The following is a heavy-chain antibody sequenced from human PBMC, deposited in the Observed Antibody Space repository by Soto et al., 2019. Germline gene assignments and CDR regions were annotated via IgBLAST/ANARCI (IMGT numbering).Heavy chain of an antibody. CDR1: GFTFSSYA. CDR2: ISYDGSNK. J-gene: IGHJ4*02. Sequence: QVQLVESGGGVVQPGRSLRLSCAASGFTFSSYAMHWVRQAPGKGLEWVAVISYDGSNKYYADSVKGRFTISRDNSKNMLYLQINSLRAEDTAVYYCVREGLWGQGTLVTVSS. V-gene: IGHV3-30-3*01. CDR3: VREGL.